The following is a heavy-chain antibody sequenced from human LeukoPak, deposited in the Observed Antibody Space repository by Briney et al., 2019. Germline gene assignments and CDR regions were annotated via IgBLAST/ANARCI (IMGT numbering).Heavy chain of an antibody. CDR2: IFYSGST. D-gene: IGHD3-10*01. CDR3: AASFRGVILEGFDI. V-gene: IGHV4-59*01. Sequence: SETLSLTRTVSGGSISNYYWSWIRQPPGKGLEWIGYIFYSGSTNYNPSLKSRVTISIDTSKNQFSLNLSSVTAADTAMYYCAASFRGVILEGFDIWGQGTMVTVSS. J-gene: IGHJ3*02. CDR1: GGSISNYY.